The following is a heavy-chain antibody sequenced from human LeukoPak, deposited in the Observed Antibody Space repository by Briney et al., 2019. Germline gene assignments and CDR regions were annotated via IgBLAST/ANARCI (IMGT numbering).Heavy chain of an antibody. J-gene: IGHJ4*02. CDR2: IRSKANSYAT. Sequence: GGSLRLSCAASGFTFSGSAMHWVRQASGKGLEWVGRIRSKANSYATAYAASVKGRFTISRDDSKNTAYLQMNSLKTEDTAVYYCTRNRENIDYWGQGTLVTVSS. CDR1: GFTFSGSA. D-gene: IGHD1-26*01. CDR3: TRNRENIDY. V-gene: IGHV3-73*01.